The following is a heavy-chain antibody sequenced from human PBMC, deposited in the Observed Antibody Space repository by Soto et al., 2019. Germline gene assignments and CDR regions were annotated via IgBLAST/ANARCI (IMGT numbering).Heavy chain of an antibody. J-gene: IGHJ5*02. CDR1: VYTFTSYA. Sequence: ASGKVSCKASVYTFTSYAMHWVRQAPGQRLEWMGWINAGNGNTKYSQKFQGRVTITRDTSASTAYMELSSLRSEDTAVYYCARAPAVARNWFDPWGQGTLVTVSS. CDR2: INAGNGNT. CDR3: ARAPAVARNWFDP. V-gene: IGHV1-3*01. D-gene: IGHD6-19*01.